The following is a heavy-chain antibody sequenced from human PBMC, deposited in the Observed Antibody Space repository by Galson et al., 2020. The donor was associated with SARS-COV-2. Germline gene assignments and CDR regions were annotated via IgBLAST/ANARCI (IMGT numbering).Heavy chain of an antibody. CDR2: INYSGNT. D-gene: IGHD4-4*01. CDR3: ARRAYSNYDYYYYMDV. V-gene: IGHV4-59*01. J-gene: IGHJ6*03. Sequence: SETLSLTCIVSGGSISSYYWSWIRQPPGKGLEWIGFINYSGNTDYNPSLKSRVTISVDTSKNQFSLKLSSVTAADTAVYYCARRAYSNYDYYYYMDVWGKGTTVTVSS. CDR1: GGSISSYY.